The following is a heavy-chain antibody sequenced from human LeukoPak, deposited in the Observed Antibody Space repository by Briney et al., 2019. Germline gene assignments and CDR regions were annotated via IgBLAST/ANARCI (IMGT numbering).Heavy chain of an antibody. Sequence: ASVKVSCKASGYTFTGYFLHWVRQPPGQGLEWMGWYNPRRGGTNYAQRFRDRVTMNRETSISTAYMAASGLRSDDTAVYYCERSTDIVATSGAEYWGQGTLVTVSS. CDR3: ERSTDIVATSGAEY. CDR2: YNPRRGGT. D-gene: IGHD5-12*01. J-gene: IGHJ4*02. V-gene: IGHV1-2*02. CDR1: GYTFTGYF.